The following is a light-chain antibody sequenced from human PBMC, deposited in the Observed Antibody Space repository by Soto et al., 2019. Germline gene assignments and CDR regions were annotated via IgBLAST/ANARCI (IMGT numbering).Light chain of an antibody. CDR3: QSYDSSLGGSV. V-gene: IGLV1-40*01. CDR1: SSNIGAGYD. CDR2: GNR. Sequence: QSVLTQPPSVSGAPGQRVTISCTGSSSNIGAGYDVHWYQQFPGTVPKLPIYGNRNRPSGVPDRFSGSKSGTSASLAITGLQAEDEADYYCQSYDSSLGGSVFGGGTQLTAL. J-gene: IGLJ7*02.